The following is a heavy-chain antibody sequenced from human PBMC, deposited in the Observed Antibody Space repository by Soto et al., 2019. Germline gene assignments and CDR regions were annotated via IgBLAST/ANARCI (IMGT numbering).Heavy chain of an antibody. J-gene: IGHJ6*02. Sequence: EVQLLESGGGLVQPGGSLRLSCAASGFTFSSYAMSWVRQAPGKGLEWVSAISGSGGSTYYADSVKGRFTISRDNSKNTLYLQMNSLRAEDTAVYYCAKSAEKAFWSGYYYYGMDVWGQGTTVTVSS. CDR1: GFTFSSYA. CDR2: ISGSGGST. V-gene: IGHV3-23*01. D-gene: IGHD3-3*01. CDR3: AKSAEKAFWSGYYYYGMDV.